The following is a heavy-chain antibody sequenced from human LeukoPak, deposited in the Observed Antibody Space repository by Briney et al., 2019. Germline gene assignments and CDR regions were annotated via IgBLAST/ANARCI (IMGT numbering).Heavy chain of an antibody. CDR3: APESPYCGGDCRGDYFDY. CDR2: ISGSGGST. D-gene: IGHD2-21*01. Sequence: GGSLRLSCAASGFTFSSYAMSWVRQAPGKGLEWVSAISGSGGSTYYADSVKGRFTIPRDNSKNTLYLQMNSLRAEDTAVYYCAPESPYCGGDCRGDYFDYWGQGTLVTVSS. V-gene: IGHV3-23*01. CDR1: GFTFSSYA. J-gene: IGHJ4*02.